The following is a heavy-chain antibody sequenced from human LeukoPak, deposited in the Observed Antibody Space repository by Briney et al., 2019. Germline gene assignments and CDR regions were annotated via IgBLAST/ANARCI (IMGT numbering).Heavy chain of an antibody. D-gene: IGHD3-16*01. CDR3: ARETSQKGAHYMDV. CDR2: LYHRGST. CDR1: GYSFSSGYY. V-gene: IGHV4-38-2*02. Sequence: PSETLSLTCTVSGYSFSSGYYWGWIRQPPGKGLEWIGSLYHRGSTYYNPSLKSRVTISVDTSKNQFSLKLSSVTAADTAVYYCARETSQKGAHYMDVWGKGTTVTISS. J-gene: IGHJ6*03.